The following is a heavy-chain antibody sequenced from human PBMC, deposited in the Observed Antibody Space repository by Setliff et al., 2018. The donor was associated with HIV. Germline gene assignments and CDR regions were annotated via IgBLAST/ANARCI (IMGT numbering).Heavy chain of an antibody. CDR3: SAPSSVYIFGVLTPVSFDY. J-gene: IGHJ4*02. CDR1: GDTLTKLS. D-gene: IGHD3-3*02. CDR2: FDHEEGKI. V-gene: IGHV1-24*01. Sequence: GASVKVSCKVSGDTLTKLSIYWVRQAPGKGLEWRGGFDHEEGKIIYEQEFQGRVSMTEATSTDTAYMDLSSLRSDDTAVYYCSAPSSVYIFGVLTPVSFDYWGQGTLVTVSS.